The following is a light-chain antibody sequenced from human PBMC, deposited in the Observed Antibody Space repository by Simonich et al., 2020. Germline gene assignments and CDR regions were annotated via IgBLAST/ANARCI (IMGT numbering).Light chain of an antibody. CDR1: QSVSSSY. V-gene: IGKV3-20*01. Sequence: EIVLTQSPGTLSLSPGERATLSCRARQSVSSSYLAWYQQKPGQAPRLLIYGASSRATGIPDRVSGSGSGTDFTLTSSRLEPEDFAVYYCQQYGSSPFTFGPGTKVDIK. CDR2: GAS. J-gene: IGKJ3*01. CDR3: QQYGSSPFT.